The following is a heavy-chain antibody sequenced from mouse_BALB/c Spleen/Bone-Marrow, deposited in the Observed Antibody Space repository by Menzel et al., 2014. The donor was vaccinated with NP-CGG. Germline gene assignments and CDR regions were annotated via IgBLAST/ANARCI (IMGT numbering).Heavy chain of an antibody. CDR2: FYPGSGSI. D-gene: IGHD1-2*01. V-gene: IGHV1-62-2*01. CDR3: ARREERFITTAAWFAF. Sequence: QVQLQQSGAELVKPGASVKLSCKASGYTFTEYTIHWVKQRSGQGLEWIGWFYPGSGSIKYNEKFKDKATLTADKSSSSVYMELSRFTSEDSAVYFCARREERFITTAAWFAFWGQGTLVTISA. J-gene: IGHJ3*01. CDR1: GYTFTEYT.